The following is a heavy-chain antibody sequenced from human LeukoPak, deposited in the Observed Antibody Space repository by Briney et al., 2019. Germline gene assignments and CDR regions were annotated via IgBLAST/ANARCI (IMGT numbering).Heavy chain of an antibody. Sequence: PGGSLRLSCTASGFTFSSYGMSGVRQAPGKGLEWVSATSASGGSTYYAESVKGRFTISRDNSKNTLYLQMNNLRAEETALYYCAREGSGIAVAVSWGQGTLVTVSS. CDR2: TSASGGST. D-gene: IGHD6-19*01. CDR3: AREGSGIAVAVS. J-gene: IGHJ5*02. CDR1: GFTFSSYG. V-gene: IGHV3-23*01.